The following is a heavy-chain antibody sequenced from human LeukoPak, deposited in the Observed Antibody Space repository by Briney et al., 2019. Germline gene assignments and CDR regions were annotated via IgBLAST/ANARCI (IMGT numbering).Heavy chain of an antibody. J-gene: IGHJ4*02. V-gene: IGHV1-18*01. CDR1: GYTFTSYG. CDR3: AREESIGRYQFLHDY. D-gene: IGHD1-26*01. Sequence: ASVKVSCKASGYTFTSYGTSWVRQAPGQGLEWMGWISPYNGNTKYLQKFQGRVTMTTDTSTSTAYMELRSLRSDDTAVYYCAREESIGRYQFLHDYWGQGTPVTVSS. CDR2: ISPYNGNT.